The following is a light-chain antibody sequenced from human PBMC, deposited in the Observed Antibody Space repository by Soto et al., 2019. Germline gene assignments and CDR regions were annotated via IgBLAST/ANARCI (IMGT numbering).Light chain of an antibody. CDR1: SSTVGGFNV. CDR2: EGI. Sequence: QSALTQPASVSGSPGQSITISCTGTSSTVGGFNVVSWYQQHPGKAPKVIIYEGIKRPSGVSNRFSGSNSGSTASLTVSGLQTEDEADYYCSSYGGFNNVLFGGGTKLTVL. J-gene: IGLJ2*01. V-gene: IGLV2-14*02. CDR3: SSYGGFNNVL.